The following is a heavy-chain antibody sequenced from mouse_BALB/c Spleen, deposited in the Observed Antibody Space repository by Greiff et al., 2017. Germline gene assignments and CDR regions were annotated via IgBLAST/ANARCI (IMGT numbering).Heavy chain of an antibody. V-gene: IGHV5-6-3*01. CDR3: ARVLYYYGSSLYAMDD. Sequence: EVKVVESGGGLVQPGGSLKLSCAASGFTFSSYGMSWVRQTPDKRLELVATINSNGGSTYYPDSVKGRFTISRDNAKNTLYLQMSSLKSEDTAMYYCARVLYYYGSSLYAMDDWGQGTSVTVSS. CDR1: GFTFSSYG. J-gene: IGHJ4*01. CDR2: INSNGGST. D-gene: IGHD1-1*01.